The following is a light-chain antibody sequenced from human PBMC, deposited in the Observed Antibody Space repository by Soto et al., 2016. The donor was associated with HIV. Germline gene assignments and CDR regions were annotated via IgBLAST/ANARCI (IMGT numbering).Light chain of an antibody. Sequence: DIQMTQSPSTLAASVGDRVTMTCRASQSISAWLAWYQQKPGKAPKLLIYKASSLQSGVPSRFSGSGSGTDFTLTISSLQPDDFATYYCQQYSSYATFGQGTKVEIK. CDR3: QQYSSYAT. CDR2: KAS. J-gene: IGKJ1*01. CDR1: QSISAW. V-gene: IGKV1-5*03.